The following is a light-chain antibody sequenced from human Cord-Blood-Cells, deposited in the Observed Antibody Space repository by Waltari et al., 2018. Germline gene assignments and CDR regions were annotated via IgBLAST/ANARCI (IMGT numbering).Light chain of an antibody. CDR3: SSYTSSSTLDV. Sequence: QSALTQPASVSGSPGQSITISCTGTSSDVGGYNYVSWYQQHQGKAPKLWIYDVSNRPSGVSNRFSGSKSGNTASLTISGLQAEDEADYYGSSYTSSSTLDVFGGGTKLTVL. V-gene: IGLV2-14*03. CDR1: SSDVGGYNY. J-gene: IGLJ3*02. CDR2: DVS.